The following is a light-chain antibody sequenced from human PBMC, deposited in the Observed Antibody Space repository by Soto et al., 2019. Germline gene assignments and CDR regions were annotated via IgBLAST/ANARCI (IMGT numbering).Light chain of an antibody. Sequence: ELVLTQSPGTLSLSPGERATLSCRVSHSVSSSYLAWYQQKPGQAPRLLIYSASSRATGIPDRFSGSGSGTDYTLTISRLEPEDFATYYCQQANTFALTFGGGTKVDIK. V-gene: IGKV3-20*01. J-gene: IGKJ4*01. CDR2: SAS. CDR1: HSVSSSY. CDR3: QQANTFALT.